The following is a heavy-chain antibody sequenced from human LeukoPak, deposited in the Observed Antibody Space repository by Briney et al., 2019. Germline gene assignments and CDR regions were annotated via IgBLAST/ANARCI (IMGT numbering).Heavy chain of an antibody. V-gene: IGHV3-48*03. CDR1: GFTISTNE. CDR2: ISDSGNTI. Sequence: PGGSLRLSCAASGFTISTNEMNWVRQAPGKGLEWLSYISDSGNTIYYADSVKGRFTISRDTAKNSLYLQMNSLRVEDTAIYYCARGSGTDYWGQGTLVTVSS. J-gene: IGHJ4*02. D-gene: IGHD1-14*01. CDR3: ARGSGTDY.